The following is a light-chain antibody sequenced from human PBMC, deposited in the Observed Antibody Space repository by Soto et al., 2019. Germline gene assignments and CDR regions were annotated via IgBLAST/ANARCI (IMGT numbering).Light chain of an antibody. CDR1: QGISSY. CDR3: QQYYSYPFT. J-gene: IGKJ3*01. CDR2: AAY. V-gene: IGKV1-8*01. Sequence: AIRMTQSPSSFSASTGDRVTITCRASQGISSYLAWYQQKPGKAPKLLIYAAYTLQSGVPSRFSGSGSGTDFTLTISCLQSEDFATYSCQQYYSYPFTFGPGTKVDIK.